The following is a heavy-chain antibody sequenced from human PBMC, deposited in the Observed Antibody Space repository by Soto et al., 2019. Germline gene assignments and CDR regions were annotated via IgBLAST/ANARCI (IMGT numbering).Heavy chain of an antibody. D-gene: IGHD6-13*01. CDR2: IYPGDSDT. V-gene: IGHV5-51*01. Sequence: PGESLKISCKGSGYSFTSYWIGWVRQMPGKGLEWMGIIYPGDSDTRYSPSFQGQVTISADKSIRTAYLQWSSLKASDTAMYYCARPGSSWTDAFDIWVQGTMVTVSS. CDR3: ARPGSSWTDAFDI. J-gene: IGHJ3*02. CDR1: GYSFTSYW.